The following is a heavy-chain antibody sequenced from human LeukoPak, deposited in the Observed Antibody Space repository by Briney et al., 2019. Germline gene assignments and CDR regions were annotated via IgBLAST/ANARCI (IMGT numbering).Heavy chain of an antibody. CDR1: GYTFPSHY. Sequence: ASVKVSCKASGYTFPSHYMHWVRQAPGQGLEWMGIINPSGGSTSYAQKFQGRVTMTRDTSTSTVYMELSSLRSEDTAVYYCAREASYCSSTSCHYYYYGMDVWGQGTTVTVSS. V-gene: IGHV1-46*01. D-gene: IGHD2-2*01. CDR3: AREASYCSSTSCHYYYYGMDV. CDR2: INPSGGST. J-gene: IGHJ6*02.